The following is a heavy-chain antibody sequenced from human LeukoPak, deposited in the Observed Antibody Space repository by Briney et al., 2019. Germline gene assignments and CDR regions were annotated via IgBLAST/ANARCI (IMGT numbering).Heavy chain of an antibody. V-gene: IGHV1-69*05. Sequence: GASVKVSCKASGGTFSSYAISWVRQAPGQGLEWMGRIIPIFGTANYAQKFQGRVTITTDESTSTAYMELSSLRSEDTAVYYCAVGDFWSGYYPPPGYYYCYMDVWGKGTTVTVSS. J-gene: IGHJ6*03. CDR1: GGTFSSYA. D-gene: IGHD3-3*01. CDR2: IIPIFGTA. CDR3: AVGDFWSGYYPPPGYYYCYMDV.